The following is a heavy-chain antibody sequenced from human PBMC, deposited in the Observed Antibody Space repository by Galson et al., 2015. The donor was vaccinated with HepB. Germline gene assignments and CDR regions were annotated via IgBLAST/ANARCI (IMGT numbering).Heavy chain of an antibody. Sequence: SLRLSCAASGFTVSSNYMSWVRQAPGKGLEWVAVIWYDGSNKYYADSVKGRFTISRDNSKNTLYLQMNSLRAEDTAVYYCAREDGGKAPGGYWGQGTLVTVSS. J-gene: IGHJ4*02. CDR2: IWYDGSNK. CDR1: GFTVSSNY. V-gene: IGHV3-33*08. D-gene: IGHD4-23*01. CDR3: AREDGGKAPGGY.